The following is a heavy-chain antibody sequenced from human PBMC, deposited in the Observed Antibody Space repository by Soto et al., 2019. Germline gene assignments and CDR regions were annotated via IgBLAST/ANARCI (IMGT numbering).Heavy chain of an antibody. Sequence: GGSLRLSCAASGFTFSDSWMDWVRQAPGKGPEWVANIKQDGSEKNYVDSVKGRFTISRDYAKKSMYEQMNSLRVEDTAAYYCARGIDGNASFGMDGWGQGNTVTVSS. CDR1: GFTFSDSW. CDR2: IKQDGSEK. V-gene: IGHV3-7*01. CDR3: ARGIDGNASFGMDG. J-gene: IGHJ6*02.